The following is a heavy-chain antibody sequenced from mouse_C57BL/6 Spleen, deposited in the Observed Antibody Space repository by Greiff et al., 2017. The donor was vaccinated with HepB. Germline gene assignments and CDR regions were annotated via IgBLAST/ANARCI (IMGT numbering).Heavy chain of an antibody. CDR3: ARWEGLREGAMDY. D-gene: IGHD2-4*01. CDR2: IYPRDGST. Sequence: QVQLQQSDAELVKPGASVTISCKVSGYTFTDHTIHWMKQRPEQGLEWIGYIYPRDGSTKYNEKFKGKATLTADKSTSTAYMQLNSLTSEDSAVYFCARWEGLREGAMDYWGQGTSVTVSS. CDR1: GYTFTDHT. V-gene: IGHV1-78*01. J-gene: IGHJ4*01.